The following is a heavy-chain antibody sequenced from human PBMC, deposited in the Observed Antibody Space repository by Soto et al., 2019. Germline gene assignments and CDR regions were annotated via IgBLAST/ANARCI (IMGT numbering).Heavy chain of an antibody. D-gene: IGHD1-26*01. CDR3: TTETPPVGATTFDY. Sequence: GGSLRLSCAASGFTFSNAWMNWFRQAPGKGLEWVGRIKSKTDGGTTDYAAPVKGRFTISRDDSKNTLYLQMNSLKTEDTAVYYCTTETPPVGATTFDYWGQGTLVTVSS. V-gene: IGHV3-15*07. CDR1: GFTFSNAW. J-gene: IGHJ4*02. CDR2: IKSKTDGGTT.